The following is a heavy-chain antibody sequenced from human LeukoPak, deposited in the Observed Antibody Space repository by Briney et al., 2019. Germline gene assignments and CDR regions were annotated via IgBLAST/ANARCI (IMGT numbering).Heavy chain of an antibody. J-gene: IGHJ3*02. V-gene: IGHV3-23*01. CDR1: GFTFSSYA. Sequence: GGSLRLSCAASGFTFSSYAMNWVRQAPGKGLEWVSGIGGSGTSTYYADSVKGRFTISRDNSKNTLFLQMSSLAADDTAVYYCAKASGDYVSGAFDIWGQGTMVTVSS. CDR3: AKASGDYVSGAFDI. D-gene: IGHD4-17*01. CDR2: IGGSGTST.